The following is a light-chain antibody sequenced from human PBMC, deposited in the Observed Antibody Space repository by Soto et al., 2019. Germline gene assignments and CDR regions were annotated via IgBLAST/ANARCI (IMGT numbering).Light chain of an antibody. CDR1: QSISSW. CDR2: KAS. Sequence: DIQMTQSPSTLSASVGDRVTITCRASQSISSWLAWYQQKPGKAPKFLIYKASNLEDGVPSRFSGSGSEKEFTLTISGLQPDDFATYYCQQYKTYPLTVGGGTRVEIK. J-gene: IGKJ4*01. CDR3: QQYKTYPLT. V-gene: IGKV1-5*03.